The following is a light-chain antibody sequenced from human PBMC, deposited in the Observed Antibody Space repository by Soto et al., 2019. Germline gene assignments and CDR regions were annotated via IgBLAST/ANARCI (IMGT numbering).Light chain of an antibody. J-gene: IGKJ5*01. Sequence: EIVLTQSPATLSLSPGERATLSCRASQSISGYLGWYQQKPGQAPRFLIYADSNRATGIPARFSGSGSGRDFTLTITSLEHEDFSVYYCQQRYNWPITFGQGTRLEIK. V-gene: IGKV3-11*02. CDR2: ADS. CDR3: QQRYNWPIT. CDR1: QSISGY.